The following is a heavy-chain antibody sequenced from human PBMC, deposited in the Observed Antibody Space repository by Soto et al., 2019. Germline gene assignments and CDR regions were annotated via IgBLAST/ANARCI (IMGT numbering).Heavy chain of an antibody. J-gene: IGHJ4*02. D-gene: IGHD3-22*01. CDR1: GLTFSSYA. CDR3: AKDRTITMIVVVITYFDY. CDR2: ISGSGGST. Sequence: EVQLLESGGGWVQPGGSLRLSCAASGLTFSSYAMSWVRQAPGKGLEWVSAISGSGGSTYYADSVKGRFTISRDNSKNTLYLQMNSLRAEDTAVYYCAKDRTITMIVVVITYFDYWGQGTLVTVSS. V-gene: IGHV3-23*01.